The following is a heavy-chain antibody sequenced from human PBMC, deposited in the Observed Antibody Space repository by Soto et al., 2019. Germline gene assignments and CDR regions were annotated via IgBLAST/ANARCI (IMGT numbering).Heavy chain of an antibody. D-gene: IGHD3-10*01. Sequence: QVQLQQWGAGLLKPSATLSLTCAVYGGSFSGYYWTWIRQPQGKGLEWIGEINHSGSTNYNPALKSRVTISVDTSKCQCSLKLSSVPAADTAVYYFARGYGRNFAYWGQGTLVTVSS. CDR3: ARGYGRNFAY. CDR1: GGSFSGYY. J-gene: IGHJ4*02. V-gene: IGHV4-34*01. CDR2: INHSGST.